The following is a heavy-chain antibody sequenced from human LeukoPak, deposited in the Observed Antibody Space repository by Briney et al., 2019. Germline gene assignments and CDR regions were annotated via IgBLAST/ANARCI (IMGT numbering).Heavy chain of an antibody. D-gene: IGHD6-13*01. J-gene: IGHJ4*02. CDR3: TRGPPQSSTSDY. CDR1: GYIFTDYD. Sequence: ASVGVSCKASGYIFTDYDINSVRQAAGQGREGMGWMSASNRATGYAHKFQGRVTMTRDTSISTAYMELSSLRSEDTAVYYCTRGPPQSSTSDYWGQGTLVTDPS. CDR2: MSASNRAT. V-gene: IGHV1-8*01.